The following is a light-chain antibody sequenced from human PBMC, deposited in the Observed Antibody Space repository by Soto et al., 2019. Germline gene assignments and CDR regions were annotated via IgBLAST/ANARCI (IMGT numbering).Light chain of an antibody. V-gene: IGKV3D-7*01. CDR3: HQDFDLPLT. CDR1: QSLSNTY. J-gene: IGKJ4*01. CDR2: GAS. Sequence: EIVMTQSPVTLSLSPGDRATLSCRASQSLSNTYISWYQQKPGQTPRLLIYGASTRATCIPARFSGSGSGTDFTLTISSLQPEDFALYYCHQDFDLPLTFGGGTKV.